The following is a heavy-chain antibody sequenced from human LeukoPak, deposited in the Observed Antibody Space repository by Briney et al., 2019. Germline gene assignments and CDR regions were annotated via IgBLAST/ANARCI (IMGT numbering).Heavy chain of an antibody. V-gene: IGHV1-69*04. CDR3: ARDSQQWLAPYYYGMDV. Sequence: ASVKVSCKASGGTFSSYAISWVRQAPGQGLEWMGRINPIFGIANYAQKFQGRVTITADKSTSTAYMELSSLRSEDTAVYYCARDSQQWLAPYYYGMDVWGQGTTVTVSS. J-gene: IGHJ6*02. D-gene: IGHD6-19*01. CDR2: INPIFGIA. CDR1: GGTFSSYA.